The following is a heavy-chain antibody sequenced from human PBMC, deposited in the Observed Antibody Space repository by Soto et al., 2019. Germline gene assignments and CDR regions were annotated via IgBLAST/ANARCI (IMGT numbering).Heavy chain of an antibody. CDR3: TNRGGSKVGY. J-gene: IGHJ4*02. V-gene: IGHV3-23*01. D-gene: IGHD1-26*01. CDR2: ISGSGDTT. Sequence: PGGSLRLSCAASGFPFSTYAMNWVRQAPGKGLEWVSIISGSGDTTTYADSVKGRFTISRDNSKNTLYLQMDSLRAEDTAVYYCTNRGGSKVGYWGQGTLVTVSS. CDR1: GFPFSTYA.